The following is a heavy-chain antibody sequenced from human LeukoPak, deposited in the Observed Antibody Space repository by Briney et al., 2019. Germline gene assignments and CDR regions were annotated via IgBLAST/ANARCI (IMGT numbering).Heavy chain of an antibody. Sequence: SETLSLTCAVYGGSFSGYYWSWIRQPPGKGLEWIGEINHSGSTNYNPSLKSRVTISVDTSKNQFSLKLSSVTAADTAVYYCARWRYYYDSSGYSDHWGQGTLVTVSS. V-gene: IGHV4-34*01. D-gene: IGHD3-22*01. CDR3: ARWRYYYDSSGYSDH. CDR2: INHSGST. J-gene: IGHJ4*02. CDR1: GGSFSGYY.